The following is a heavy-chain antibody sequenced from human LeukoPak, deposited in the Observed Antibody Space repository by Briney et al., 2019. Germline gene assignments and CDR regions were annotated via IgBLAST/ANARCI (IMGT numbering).Heavy chain of an antibody. CDR3: ARDPPNQYNWNSRGGRTFDY. Sequence: ASVKVSCKASGYTFTSYYLHWVRQAPRQGLERMGIINPSGGTTIYAQKFQGRVTMTRDTSTSTAYMELRSLRSDDTAVYYCARDPPNQYNWNSRGGRTFDYWGQGTLVTVSS. D-gene: IGHD1-7*01. CDR2: INPSGGTT. V-gene: IGHV1-46*01. CDR1: GYTFTSYY. J-gene: IGHJ4*02.